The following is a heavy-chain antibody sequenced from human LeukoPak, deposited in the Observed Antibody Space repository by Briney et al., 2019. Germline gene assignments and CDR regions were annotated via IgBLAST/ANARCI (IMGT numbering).Heavy chain of an antibody. CDR2: ISGSGGST. V-gene: IGHV3-23*01. J-gene: IGHJ4*02. Sequence: GGSLRLSCAASGFTFSSYVMSWARQAPGKGLEWVSAISGSGGSTYYADSVKGRFTISRDNSKNTLYLQMNSLRAEDTAVYYCAKGLQRGVGDGYFDYWGQGTLVTVSS. CDR1: GFTFSSYV. D-gene: IGHD5-24*01. CDR3: AKGLQRGVGDGYFDY.